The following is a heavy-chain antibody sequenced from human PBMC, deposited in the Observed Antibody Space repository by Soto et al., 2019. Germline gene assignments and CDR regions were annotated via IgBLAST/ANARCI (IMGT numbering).Heavy chain of an antibody. D-gene: IGHD1-26*01. V-gene: IGHV1-69*01. Sequence: QVQLVQSGAEVKKPGSSVKVSCKASGGTFSSYAISWVRQAPGQGLAWMGGIIPIFGTANYAQKFQGRVTITADESTRTAYRELSSLRSEDTAVYYCAGGSHRHFGSDYWGQGTLVTVSS. CDR1: GGTFSSYA. CDR2: IIPIFGTA. J-gene: IGHJ4*02. CDR3: AGGSHRHFGSDY.